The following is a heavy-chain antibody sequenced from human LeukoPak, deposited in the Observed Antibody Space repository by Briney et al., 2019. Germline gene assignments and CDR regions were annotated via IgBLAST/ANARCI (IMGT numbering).Heavy chain of an antibody. D-gene: IGHD1-26*01. CDR2: IGTAGDT. Sequence: GGSLRLSCAASGFTFSSYDMHWVRQATGKGLEWVSAIGTAGDTYYPGSVKGRFTISRENAKNSLYLQMNSLRAGDTAVYYCARGRTPNTDSGSYPAPFDYWGQGTLVTVSS. CDR3: ARGRTPNTDSGSYPAPFDY. J-gene: IGHJ4*02. CDR1: GFTFSSYD. V-gene: IGHV3-13*04.